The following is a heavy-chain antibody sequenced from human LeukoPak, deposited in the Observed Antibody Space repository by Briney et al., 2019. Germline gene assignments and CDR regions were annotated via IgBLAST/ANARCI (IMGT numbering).Heavy chain of an antibody. CDR2: ISGSGHTT. CDR1: GFTFGNYA. Sequence: PGGSLRLSCAASGFTFGNYALSWVRQAPGKGLEWVSSISGSGHTTYYADSVKGRFTISRDNSKNTLDLQMNSLRAEDTAVYYCAKPVIWNSDINHYFDYWGQGTLVTVSS. J-gene: IGHJ4*01. V-gene: IGHV3-23*01. CDR3: AKPVIWNSDINHYFDY. D-gene: IGHD1-7*01.